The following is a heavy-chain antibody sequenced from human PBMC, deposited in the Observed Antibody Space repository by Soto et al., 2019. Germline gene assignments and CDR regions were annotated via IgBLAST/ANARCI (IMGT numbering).Heavy chain of an antibody. V-gene: IGHV1-46*01. CDR2: INPSGGST. CDR1: GYTFTSYY. J-gene: IGHJ6*02. D-gene: IGHD3-3*01. Sequence: ASVKVSCKASGYTFTSYYMHWVRQAPGQGLEWMGIINPSGGSTSYAQKFQGRVTMTRDTSTSTVYMELSSLRSEDTAVYYCARDHGVKKNQFWSGYYGYYYYYGMDVWGQGTTVTVSS. CDR3: ARDHGVKKNQFWSGYYGYYYYYGMDV.